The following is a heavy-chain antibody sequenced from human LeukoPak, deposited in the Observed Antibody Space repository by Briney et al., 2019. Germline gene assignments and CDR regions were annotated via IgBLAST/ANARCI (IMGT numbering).Heavy chain of an antibody. V-gene: IGHV3-23*01. CDR3: AKDVRFVVAGDYYYGMDV. J-gene: IGHJ6*02. CDR1: EFTFSNYA. Sequence: GGSLRLSCAASEFTFSNYAMTWVRQAPGKGLKWVSTISGSGTATYYADSVKGRFTISRDNSKNTLYLQMNSLRAEDTAVYYCAKDVRFVVAGDYYYGMDVWGQGTTVTVSS. D-gene: IGHD2-2*01. CDR2: ISGSGTAT.